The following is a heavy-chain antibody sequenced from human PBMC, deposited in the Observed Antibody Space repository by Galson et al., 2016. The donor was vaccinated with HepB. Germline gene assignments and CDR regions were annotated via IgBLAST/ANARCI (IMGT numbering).Heavy chain of an antibody. CDR3: ATDTGYSINWYTDY. D-gene: IGHD6-13*01. CDR2: ISKDGSNI. J-gene: IGHJ3*01. CDR1: GFTFSTYG. Sequence: SLRLSCAASGFTFSTYGMHWVRQAPGKGLQWVAVISKDGSNIYYPDSVKGRFTISRDNSKNTLYLQMNSLRAEDTAIYYCATDTGYSINWYTDYWGQGTMVTVSS. V-gene: IGHV3-30*03.